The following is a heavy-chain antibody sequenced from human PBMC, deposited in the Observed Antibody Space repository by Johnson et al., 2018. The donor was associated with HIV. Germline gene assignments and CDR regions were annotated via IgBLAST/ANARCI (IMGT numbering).Heavy chain of an antibody. Sequence: VQLVESGGGLVQPGGSLRLSCAASGFTFSSYAMSWVRQAPGKGLEWVSAISGSGGSTYYADSVKGRFTISRDNSKNTLYLQMNSLRAEDTAVYYCAKDRDIVLVVYAIGAVDIWGQGTMVTVSS. V-gene: IGHV3-23*04. D-gene: IGHD2-8*02. J-gene: IGHJ3*02. CDR1: GFTFSSYA. CDR2: ISGSGGST. CDR3: AKDRDIVLVVYAIGAVDI.